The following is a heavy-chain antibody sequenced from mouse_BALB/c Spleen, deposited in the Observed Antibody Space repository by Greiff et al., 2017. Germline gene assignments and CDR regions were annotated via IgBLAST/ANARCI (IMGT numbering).Heavy chain of an antibody. CDR2: IYPGDGDT. CDR1: GYAFSSYW. Sequence: QVQLQQSGAELVRPGSSVKISCKASGYAFSSYWMNWVKQRPGQGLEWIGQIYPGDGDTNYNGKFKGKATLTADKSSSTAYMQLSSLTSEDSAVYFCARQEGSWFAYWGQGTLVTVSA. V-gene: IGHV1-80*01. CDR3: ARQEGSWFAY. J-gene: IGHJ3*01.